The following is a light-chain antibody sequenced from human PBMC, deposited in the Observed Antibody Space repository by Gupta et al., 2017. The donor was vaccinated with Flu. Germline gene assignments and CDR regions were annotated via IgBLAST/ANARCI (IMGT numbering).Light chain of an antibody. CDR3: IQGEHSPIT. V-gene: IGKV2-30*01. CDR2: RGW. Sequence: VTVGKSASSYCNARHRRGGRDGNIYVHWFEQTPGQAPRRLIYRGWNLDYGVPDSFSDSGSDTDFTRTISRGGAEDVGVYYCIQGEHSPITFGRGTKLEIK. J-gene: IGKJ2*01. CDR1: HRRGGRDGNIY.